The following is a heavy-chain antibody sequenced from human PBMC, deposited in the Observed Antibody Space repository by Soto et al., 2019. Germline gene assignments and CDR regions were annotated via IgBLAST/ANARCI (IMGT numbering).Heavy chain of an antibody. J-gene: IGHJ4*02. CDR1: GYTFTSYY. Sequence: QVQLVQSGAEVKKPGASVKVSCKASGYTFTSYYMHWVRQAPGQGLEWMGIINPSGGSTSYAQKFQGRVTMTRDTSTSTGYMELSSLRSEDTAVYYCARELEHEVVTLADWGQGTLVTVSS. V-gene: IGHV1-46*01. CDR2: INPSGGST. CDR3: ARELEHEVVTLAD. D-gene: IGHD2-21*02.